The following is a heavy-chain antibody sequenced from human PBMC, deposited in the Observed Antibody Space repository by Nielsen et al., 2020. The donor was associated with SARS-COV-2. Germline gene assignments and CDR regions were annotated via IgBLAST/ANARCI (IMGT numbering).Heavy chain of an antibody. D-gene: IGHD5-12*01. CDR3: ARDRRVATIYGMDV. Sequence: DSLQGRFTISRDNAKNSLYLQMNSLRVEDTAVYYCARDRRVATIYGMDVWGQGTTVTVSS. J-gene: IGHJ6*02. V-gene: IGHV3-21*01.